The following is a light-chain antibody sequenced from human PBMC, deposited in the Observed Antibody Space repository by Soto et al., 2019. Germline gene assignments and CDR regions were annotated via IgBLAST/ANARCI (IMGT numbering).Light chain of an antibody. CDR2: EGS. Sequence: QSALTRPASVAGSPGQSITISCTGTSSDVGSYNLVSWYQQHPGKAPKLIIYEGSKRPSGVSNRFSGSKSGNTASLTISGLQAEDEADYYCCSYASSITFVFGGGTKVTVL. V-gene: IGLV2-23*03. CDR3: CSYASSITFV. CDR1: SSDVGSYNL. J-gene: IGLJ2*01.